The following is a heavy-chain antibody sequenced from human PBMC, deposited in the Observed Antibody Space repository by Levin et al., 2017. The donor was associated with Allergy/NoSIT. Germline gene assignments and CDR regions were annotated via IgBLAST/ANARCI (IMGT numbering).Heavy chain of an antibody. CDR1: GFILRTSD. CDR3: VTDESGDEDFDY. CDR2: ITRTSRTI. D-gene: IGHD7-27*01. V-gene: IGHV3-48*01. J-gene: IGHJ4*02. Sequence: PGGSLRLSCAASGFILRTSDMNWVRQAPGKGLEWISFITRTSRTISYADSVKGRFTVSRDNAKNSLYLDMYSLRAEDTAVYYCVTDESGDEDFDYWGQGTLVTVSS.